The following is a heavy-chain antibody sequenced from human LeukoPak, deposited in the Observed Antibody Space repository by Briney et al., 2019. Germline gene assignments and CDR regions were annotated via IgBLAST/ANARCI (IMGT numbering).Heavy chain of an antibody. CDR1: GFTFSTYA. V-gene: IGHV3-23*01. CDR3: AKETQMYYDTSGYYYFDS. D-gene: IGHD3-22*01. CDR2: ISGSGGST. Sequence: SGGSLRLSCAASGFTFSTYAMSWVRQSPGKGLEWVSYISGSGGSTYYADSVKGRFTLSRDNSKSTLYLQMNSLRAEDTAVYYCAKETQMYYDTSGYYYFDSGGQGALVTVSS. J-gene: IGHJ4*02.